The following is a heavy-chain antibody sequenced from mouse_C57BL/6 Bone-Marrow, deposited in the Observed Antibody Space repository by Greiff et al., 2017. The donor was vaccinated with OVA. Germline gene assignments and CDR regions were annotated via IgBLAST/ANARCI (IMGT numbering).Heavy chain of an antibody. CDR3: ARGGYYKGLFAY. CDR2: INPSNGGT. J-gene: IGHJ3*01. CDR1: GYTFTSYW. D-gene: IGHD2-3*01. Sequence: QVQLKQPGTELVKPGASVKLSCKASGYTFTSYWMHWVKQRPGQGLEWIGNINPSNGGTNYNEKFKSKATLTVDKSSSTAYMQLSSLTSEDSAVYYCARGGYYKGLFAYWGQGTLVTVSA. V-gene: IGHV1-53*01.